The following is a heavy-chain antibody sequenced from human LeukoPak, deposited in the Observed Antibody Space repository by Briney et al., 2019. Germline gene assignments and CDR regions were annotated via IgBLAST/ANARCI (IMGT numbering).Heavy chain of an antibody. V-gene: IGHV4-59*01. CDR3: AREPPGYSSGRHGAYFDY. CDR2: IYYSGNT. D-gene: IGHD6-19*01. Sequence: SETLSLTCAVSGGSISTYFWSWIRQPTGKGLEWIGYIYYSGNTNYNPSLKSRVTISVDTSKNQFSLNLSSVTAADTAVYYCAREPPGYSSGRHGAYFDYWGQGILVTVSS. J-gene: IGHJ4*02. CDR1: GGSISTYF.